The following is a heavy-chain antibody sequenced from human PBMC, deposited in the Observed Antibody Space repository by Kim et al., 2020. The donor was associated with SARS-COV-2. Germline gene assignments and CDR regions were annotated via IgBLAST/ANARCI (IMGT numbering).Heavy chain of an antibody. V-gene: IGHV4-31*03. CDR3: ASLRTATPNWFDP. D-gene: IGHD2-15*01. CDR2: IYYSGST. J-gene: IGHJ5*02. Sequence: SETLSLTCTVSGGSISSGGYYWSWIRQHPGKGLEWIGYIYYSGSTYYNPSLKSRVTISVDTSKNQFSLKLSSVTAADTAVYYCASLRTATPNWFDPWGQGTLVTVSS. CDR1: GGSISSGGYY.